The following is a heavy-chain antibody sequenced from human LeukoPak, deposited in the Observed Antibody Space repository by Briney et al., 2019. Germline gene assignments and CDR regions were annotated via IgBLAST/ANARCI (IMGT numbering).Heavy chain of an antibody. CDR1: GGSITSGGYY. D-gene: IGHD3-10*01. J-gene: IGHJ4*02. Sequence: SQTLSLTCTVAGGSITSGGYYWSWIRQHPDKGLVWIGYIYSSGTTFFNPSLKSRLTISLDTSEHQFSLNLKSVTAADTAIYYCARAYGSGSASNRYFDYWGQGALVTVSS. V-gene: IGHV4-31*03. CDR3: ARAYGSGSASNRYFDY. CDR2: IYSSGTT.